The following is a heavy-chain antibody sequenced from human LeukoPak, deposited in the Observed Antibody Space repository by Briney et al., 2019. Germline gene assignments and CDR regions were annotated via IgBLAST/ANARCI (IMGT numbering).Heavy chain of an antibody. CDR1: GGSFSVYY. CDR2: INHSGST. CDR3: ARGPRYCSSTSCSKKAWQYFQH. Sequence: SETLSLTCAVYGGSFSVYYWSWIRQPPGKGLEWIGEINHSGSTNYNPSLKSRVTISVDTSKNQFSLKLSSVTAADTAVYYCARGPRYCSSTSCSKKAWQYFQHWGQGTLVTVSS. J-gene: IGHJ1*01. V-gene: IGHV4-34*01. D-gene: IGHD2-2*01.